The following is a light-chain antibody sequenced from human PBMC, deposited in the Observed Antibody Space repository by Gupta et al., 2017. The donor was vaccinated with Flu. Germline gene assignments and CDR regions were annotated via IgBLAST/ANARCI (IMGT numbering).Light chain of an antibody. V-gene: IGLV1-44*01. Sequence: QSVLAQPTCASGPPGQTVTICRYGSSSNIGSNNVNWSLQVPGRTPKLLIYGTSQRPSGVPARFSGSKSGTSASRAISGLHSEDEADYYGEAWDDSLTGHYVYGSVTTVTDL. CDR3: EAWDDSLTGHYV. CDR2: GTS. CDR1: SSNIGSNN. J-gene: IGLJ1*01.